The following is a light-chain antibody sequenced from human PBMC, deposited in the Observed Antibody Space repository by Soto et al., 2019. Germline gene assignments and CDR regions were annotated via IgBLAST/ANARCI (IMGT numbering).Light chain of an antibody. J-gene: IGKJ1*01. CDR3: QKYDSAPWT. Sequence: EIQMTQSPSSLSASVGDRVTITCRASQGISNYLAWYQQKPGKVPKLLIYGASTLQSGVPSRLSGSGSGTDFTLIVNSLQPEDVATCYCQKYDSAPWTFGQGTKVEL. V-gene: IGKV1-27*01. CDR1: QGISNY. CDR2: GAS.